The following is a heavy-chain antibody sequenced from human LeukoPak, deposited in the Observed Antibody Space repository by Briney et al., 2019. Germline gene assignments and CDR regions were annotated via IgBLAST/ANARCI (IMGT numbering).Heavy chain of an antibody. V-gene: IGHV4-59*11. CDR1: GGSISSHY. D-gene: IGHD3-10*01. Sequence: SETLSLTCTVSGGSISSHYWSWIRQPPGKGLEWIGYIYYSGSTNYNPSLKSRVTISVDTSKNQFPLKLSSVTAADTAVYYCAREGGHYYGSGSYYLDDWGQGTLVTVSS. J-gene: IGHJ4*02. CDR3: AREGGHYYGSGSYYLDD. CDR2: IYYSGST.